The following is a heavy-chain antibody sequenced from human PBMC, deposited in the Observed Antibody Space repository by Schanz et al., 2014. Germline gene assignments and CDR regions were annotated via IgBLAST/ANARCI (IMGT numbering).Heavy chain of an antibody. D-gene: IGHD3-9*01. Sequence: EGQLLESGGGLIQPGGSLRLSCAASGFTFSSYAMSWVRQAPGKGLEWVSTISASGGSTYYADSVKGRFTISGDNAKNSLFLQMNSLRAEDTAVYYCAKQIHYDILTVTRNWGQGTLVTVSS. V-gene: IGHV3-23*01. CDR2: ISASGGST. CDR1: GFTFSSYA. CDR3: AKQIHYDILTVTRN. J-gene: IGHJ4*02.